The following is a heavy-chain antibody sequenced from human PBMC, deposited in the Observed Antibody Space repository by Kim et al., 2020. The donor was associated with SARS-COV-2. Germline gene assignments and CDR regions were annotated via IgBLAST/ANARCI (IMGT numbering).Heavy chain of an antibody. Sequence: SETLSLTCTVSGGSISSYYWSWIRQPPGKGLEWIGYIYYSGSTNYNPSLKSRVTISVDTSKNQFSLKLSSVTAADTAVYYCARLGGSSGWYALRADYYYYYGMDVWGQGTTVTVSS. D-gene: IGHD6-19*01. CDR3: ARLGGSSGWYALRADYYYYYGMDV. CDR1: GGSISSYY. V-gene: IGHV4-59*01. J-gene: IGHJ6*02. CDR2: IYYSGST.